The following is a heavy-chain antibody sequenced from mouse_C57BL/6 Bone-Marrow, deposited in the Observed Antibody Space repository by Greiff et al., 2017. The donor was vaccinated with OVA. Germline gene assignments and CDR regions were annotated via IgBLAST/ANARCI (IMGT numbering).Heavy chain of an antibody. V-gene: IGHV7-3*01. J-gene: IGHJ3*01. D-gene: IGHD4-1*01. CDR1: GFTFTDYY. CDR3: ARWTGPWFAY. CDR2: IRNKANGYTT. Sequence: EVQVVESGGGLVQPGGSLSLSCAASGFTFTDYYMSWVRQPPGKALEWLGFIRNKANGYTTEYSASVKGRFTISRDNSQSILYLQMNALRAEDSATYYCARWTGPWFAYWGQGTLVTVSA.